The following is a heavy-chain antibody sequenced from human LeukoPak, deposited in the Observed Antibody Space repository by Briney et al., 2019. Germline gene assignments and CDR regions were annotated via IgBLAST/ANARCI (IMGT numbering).Heavy chain of an antibody. CDR3: ARNRGWYATDV. Sequence: SETLSLTCAVSGGSISSSNWWSWVRQPPGKGLEWIGEIYHSGSTNYNPSLKSRVTISLDKSQNQFSLELTSVTAADTAVYYCARNRGWYATDVWGQGAAVTVSS. CDR1: GGSISSSNW. J-gene: IGHJ6*02. D-gene: IGHD6-19*01. V-gene: IGHV4-4*02. CDR2: IYHSGST.